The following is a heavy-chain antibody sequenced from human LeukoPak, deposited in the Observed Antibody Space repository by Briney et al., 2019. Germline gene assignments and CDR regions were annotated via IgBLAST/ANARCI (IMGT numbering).Heavy chain of an antibody. D-gene: IGHD2-21*02. CDR2: ISYDGSNK. CDR3: AKTVAYCGGDCPYYFDY. CDR1: GFTFSSYG. Sequence: PGRSLRLSCAASGFTFSSYGMHWVRQAPGKGLEWVAVISYDGSNKYYADSVKGRFTISRDNSKNTLYLQMNSLRAEDTAVYYCAKTVAYCGGDCPYYFDYWGQGTLVTVSS. J-gene: IGHJ4*02. V-gene: IGHV3-30*18.